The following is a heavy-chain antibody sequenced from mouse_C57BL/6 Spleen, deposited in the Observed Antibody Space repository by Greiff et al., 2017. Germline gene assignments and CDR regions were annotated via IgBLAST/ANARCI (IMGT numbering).Heavy chain of an antibody. CDR2: IRNKANGYTT. J-gene: IGHJ2*01. CDR1: GFTFTDYY. Sequence: DVQLQESGGGLVQPGGSLSLSCAASGFTFTDYYMSWVRQPPGKALEWLGFIRNKANGYTTEYNVSVKGRFTISRDNSQSILYLQMNALRAEDSSTYYCAIDRLPYFDYWGKGTTLTVS. V-gene: IGHV7-3*01. CDR3: AIDRLPYFDY. D-gene: IGHD5-5*01.